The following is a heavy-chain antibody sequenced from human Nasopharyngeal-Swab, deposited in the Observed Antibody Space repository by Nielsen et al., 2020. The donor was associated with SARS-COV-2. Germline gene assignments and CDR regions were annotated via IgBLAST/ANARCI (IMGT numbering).Heavy chain of an antibody. CDR2: ISSGSSYI. V-gene: IGHV3-21*01. CDR1: GFTSSSYT. D-gene: IGHD4-23*01. CDR3: ARYGTTVVTPYYFDY. Sequence: GESLKIYCAASGFTSSSYTMNWVRQAPGKGLECVSSISSGSSYIYYADSVKGRFTISRDNAKNSLYLQMNSLRAEDTAVYYCARYGTTVVTPYYFDYWGQGTLVTVSS. J-gene: IGHJ4*02.